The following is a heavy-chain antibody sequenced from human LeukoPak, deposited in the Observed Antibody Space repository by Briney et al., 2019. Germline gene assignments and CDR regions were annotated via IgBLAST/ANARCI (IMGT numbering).Heavy chain of an antibody. CDR2: ITGSGSTI. CDR3: ASIPSRRQLVDY. Sequence: GGSLRLSCAASGFSFSSYGMEWVRQAPGKGLEWVSYITGSGSTIYYADSVRGRFTISRDNAKNSLYLQMNSLRAEDTAVYYCASIPSRRQLVDYWGQGTLVIVSS. CDR1: GFSFSSYG. V-gene: IGHV3-48*03. J-gene: IGHJ4*02. D-gene: IGHD6-13*01.